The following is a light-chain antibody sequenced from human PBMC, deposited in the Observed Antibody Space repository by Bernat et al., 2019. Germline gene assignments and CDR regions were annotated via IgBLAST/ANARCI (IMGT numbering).Light chain of an antibody. CDR2: GAS. CDR1: QSVDRN. Sequence: EIVMTQSPATLSVSPGERATLSCRASQSVDRNLAWYQQKSGQPPRLLIYGASTRATDVPARFSGSGSGTEFTPTISSLQSEDFAVYYCQQYVNWPPLTFGGGTRVDIK. J-gene: IGKJ4*01. V-gene: IGKV3-15*01. CDR3: QQYVNWPPLT.